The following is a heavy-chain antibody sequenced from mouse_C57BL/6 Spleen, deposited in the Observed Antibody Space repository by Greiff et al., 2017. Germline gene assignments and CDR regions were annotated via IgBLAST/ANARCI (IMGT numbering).Heavy chain of an antibody. J-gene: IGHJ2*01. CDR1: GYTFTSYW. CDR2: IDPSDSYT. V-gene: IGHV1-50*01. Sequence: QVQLKQPGAELVKPGASVKLSCTASGYTFTSYWMQWVKQRPGQGLEWIGEIDPSDSYTNYNQKFKGKATLTVDTSSSTAYMQLSSLTSEDSAVYYCARGGAYGNYYFDYWGQGTTLTVSS. D-gene: IGHD2-1*01. CDR3: ARGGAYGNYYFDY.